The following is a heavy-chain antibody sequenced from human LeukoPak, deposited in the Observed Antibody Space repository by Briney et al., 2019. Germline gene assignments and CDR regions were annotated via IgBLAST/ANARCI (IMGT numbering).Heavy chain of an antibody. D-gene: IGHD6-19*01. CDR2: ISGSGGST. J-gene: IGHJ4*02. Sequence: GGSLRLSCAASGFTFSSYAMSWVRQAPGKGLEWVSAISGSGGSTYYADSVKGRFTISRDNSKNTLYLQMNSLRAQDTAVYYCAKDTTYSSGWYSYWGQGTLVTVSS. CDR3: AKDTTYSSGWYSY. V-gene: IGHV3-23*01. CDR1: GFTFSSYA.